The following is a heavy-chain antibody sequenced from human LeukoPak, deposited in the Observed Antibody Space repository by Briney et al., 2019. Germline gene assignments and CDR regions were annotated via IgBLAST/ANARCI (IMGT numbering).Heavy chain of an antibody. CDR2: IYSGGST. J-gene: IGHJ4*02. V-gene: IGHV3-53*01. D-gene: IGHD5-18*01. Sequence: PGGSLRLSCAAPGFTVSSNYMSWVRQAPGKGLAWVSVIYSGGSTYYADSVKGRFTISRDNSENTLYLQMNSLRAEDTAVYYCARDLDSYGYLDYWGQGTLVTVSS. CDR3: ARDLDSYGYLDY. CDR1: GFTVSSNY.